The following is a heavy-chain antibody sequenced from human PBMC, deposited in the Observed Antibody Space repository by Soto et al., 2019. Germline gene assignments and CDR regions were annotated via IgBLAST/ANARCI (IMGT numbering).Heavy chain of an antibody. J-gene: IGHJ5*02. CDR3: ARVTSMVRGVIDNWFDP. CDR2: IIPMYGPA. Sequence: QVPLVQSGAEVKKPESSVTVSCKASGGTFSSYAIHWVRQAPGQGLEWMGGIIPMYGPAKYAQRFQGRVTITADESPTTVYMELTSLTSQDTAVYYCARVTSMVRGVIDNWFDPWGHGTLVTVSS. V-gene: IGHV1-69*01. D-gene: IGHD3-10*01. CDR1: GGTFSSYA.